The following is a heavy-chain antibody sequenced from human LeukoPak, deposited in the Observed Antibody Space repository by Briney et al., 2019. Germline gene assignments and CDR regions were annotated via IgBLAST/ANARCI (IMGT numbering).Heavy chain of an antibody. D-gene: IGHD6-13*01. CDR1: TFTFRNYW. Sequence: GGSLRLSCAASTFTFRNYWMSWVRQAPGKGLEWVGRSRNKADSYTAEYAASVKGRFTISRDESKNSLYLQISSLETEDAAVYYCATSSWYRLAYWGQGSLITVSS. CDR3: ATSSWYRLAY. V-gene: IGHV3-72*01. CDR2: SRNKADSYTA. J-gene: IGHJ4*02.